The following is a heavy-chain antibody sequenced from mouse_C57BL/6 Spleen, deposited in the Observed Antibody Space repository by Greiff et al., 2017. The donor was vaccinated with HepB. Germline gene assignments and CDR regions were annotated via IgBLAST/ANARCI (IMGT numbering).Heavy chain of an antibody. CDR3: ARSPDGYSYYFDD. Sequence: QVQLQQPGAELVRPGSSVKLSCKASGYTFTSYWMDWVKQRPGQGLEWIGNIYPSDSETHYNQKFKDKATLTVDKSSSTAYMQLSSLTSADSAVYYCARSPDGYSYYFDDWGQGTTLTVSS. J-gene: IGHJ2*01. D-gene: IGHD2-3*01. CDR2: IYPSDSET. CDR1: GYTFTSYW. V-gene: IGHV1-61*01.